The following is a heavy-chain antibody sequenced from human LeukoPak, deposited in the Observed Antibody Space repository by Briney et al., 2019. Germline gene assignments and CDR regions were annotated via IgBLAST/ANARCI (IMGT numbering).Heavy chain of an antibody. CDR2: TYNSGNT. J-gene: IGHJ3*01. CDR3: ARSSGWRDAFDF. V-gene: IGHV4-31*03. Sequence: TLSLTCSVSGGSTSISGFYWNWIRQLPGKGLEWIGYTYNSGNTYYNPSFGSRVTISTDTSMNQFFLKSHSVTAADTAVYYCARSSGWRDAFDFWGRGTMVTVSS. CDR1: GGSTSISGFY. D-gene: IGHD6-19*01.